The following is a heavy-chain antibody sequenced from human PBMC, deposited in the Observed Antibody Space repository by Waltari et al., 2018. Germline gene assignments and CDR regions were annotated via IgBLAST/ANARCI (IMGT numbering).Heavy chain of an antibody. J-gene: IGHJ3*02. V-gene: IGHV4-34*01. D-gene: IGHD3-16*02. Sequence: QVQLQQWGAGLLKPSETLSLTCAVYGGSFSGYYWSWIRPPPGKGLEWIGEINHSGSTNYNPSLKSRVTMSVDTSKNQFSLKLSSVTAADTAVYYCARDPYYDYLWGSYRYSAFDIWGQGTMVTVSS. CDR2: INHSGST. CDR1: GGSFSGYY. CDR3: ARDPYYDYLWGSYRYSAFDI.